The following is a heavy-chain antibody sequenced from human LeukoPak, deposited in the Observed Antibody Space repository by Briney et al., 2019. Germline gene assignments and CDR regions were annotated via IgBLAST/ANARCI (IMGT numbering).Heavy chain of an antibody. Sequence: SRTLSLTCTVSGGSISSGDYYWSWIRQPPGKGLEWIAYMYYSGSTYYNPYLKSRVTMSADTSKNHPSLKLSSVTAADTAVYYCARPYYYDSRIDPWGQGILVTVSS. CDR3: ARPYYYDSRIDP. J-gene: IGHJ5*02. V-gene: IGHV4-30-4*01. CDR1: GGSISSGDYY. D-gene: IGHD3-22*01. CDR2: MYYSGST.